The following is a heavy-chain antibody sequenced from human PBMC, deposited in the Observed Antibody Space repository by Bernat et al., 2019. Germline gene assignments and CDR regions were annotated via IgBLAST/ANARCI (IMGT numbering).Heavy chain of an antibody. Sequence: LRLSCAASGFTFSSYGMHWVRQAPGNGLEWVAFIRFDGSNEYYADSVKGRFTISREDYKKTLFVHMNSLRAEDTAVDYCAKDRGNWAVDYWGQGTLV. CDR3: AKDRGNWAVDY. D-gene: IGHD7-27*01. CDR1: GFTFSSYG. CDR2: IRFDGSNE. V-gene: IGHV3-30*02. J-gene: IGHJ4*02.